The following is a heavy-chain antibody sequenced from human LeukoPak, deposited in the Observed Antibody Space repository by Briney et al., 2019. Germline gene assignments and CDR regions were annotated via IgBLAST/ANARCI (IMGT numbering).Heavy chain of an antibody. D-gene: IGHD4-17*01. J-gene: IGHJ4*02. CDR1: GFTFSSYS. CDR3: ARDSTTVVTHY. Sequence: GGSLRLSYAASGFTFSSYSMNWVRQAPGKGLEWVSYISSSGSTIYYADSVKGRFTISRDNAKNSLYLQMNSLRAEDTAVYYCARDSTTVVTHYWGQGTLVTVSS. V-gene: IGHV3-48*04. CDR2: ISSSGSTI.